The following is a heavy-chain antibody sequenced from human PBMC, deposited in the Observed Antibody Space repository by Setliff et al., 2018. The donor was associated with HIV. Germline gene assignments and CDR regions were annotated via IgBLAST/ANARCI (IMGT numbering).Heavy chain of an antibody. CDR2: IYTSGST. CDR3: ARVARGGHSSRWYYFDY. CDR1: GGSISSGSYY. D-gene: IGHD6-13*01. Sequence: SETLSLTCTVSGGSISSGSYYWSWIRQPAGKGLEWIGRIYTSGSTKYNPSLKSRVTISVDTSKNQFSLKVSSVTATDTAVYYCARVARGGHSSRWYYFDYWGQGTLVTVSS. J-gene: IGHJ4*02. V-gene: IGHV4-61*02.